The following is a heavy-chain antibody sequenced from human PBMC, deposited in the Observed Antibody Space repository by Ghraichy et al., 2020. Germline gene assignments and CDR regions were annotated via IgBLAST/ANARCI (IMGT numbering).Heavy chain of an antibody. V-gene: IGHV3-30*18. CDR1: GFTFSSYG. CDR3: AKFPTSGTFPLDY. Sequence: GGSLRLSCAASGFTFSSYGMHWVRQAPGKGLEWVAVISYDGSNKYYADSVKGRFTISRDNSKNTLYLQMNSLRAEDTAVYYCAKFPTSGTFPLDYWGQGTLVTVSS. J-gene: IGHJ4*02. D-gene: IGHD2/OR15-2a*01. CDR2: ISYDGSNK.